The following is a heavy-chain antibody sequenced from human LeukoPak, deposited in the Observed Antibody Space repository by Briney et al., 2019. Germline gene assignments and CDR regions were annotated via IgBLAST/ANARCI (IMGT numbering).Heavy chain of an antibody. D-gene: IGHD6-13*01. CDR1: GYSISSGYF. CDR3: ARRIAAAGHTWFDA. J-gene: IGHJ5*02. V-gene: IGHV4-38-2*02. CDR2: ISHGGST. Sequence: SETLSLTCTVSGYSISSGYFWGWIRQPPGKGLEWIGTISHGGSTYYNPSLKSRVTISVDTSKNQFSLRLSSVTAADTAVYYCARRIAAAGHTWFDAWGQGTLVTVSS.